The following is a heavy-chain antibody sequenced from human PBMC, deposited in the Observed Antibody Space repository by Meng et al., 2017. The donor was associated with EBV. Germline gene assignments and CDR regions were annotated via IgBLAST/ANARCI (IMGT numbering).Heavy chain of an antibody. J-gene: IGHJ5*02. CDR1: GFSFSNYG. D-gene: IGHD1-14*01. CDR3: AKDLSGRFDP. Sequence: GPRVGAGGGVVQPGRSLRLSCAASGFSFSNYGFHWVRQAPGKGPEWVAIIPSDASHNKYYADSVKGRFTISRDNSKNTLYLQMNSLRTEDTAVYYCAKDLSGRFDPWGQGTLVTVSS. V-gene: IGHV3-30*18. CDR2: IPSDASHNK.